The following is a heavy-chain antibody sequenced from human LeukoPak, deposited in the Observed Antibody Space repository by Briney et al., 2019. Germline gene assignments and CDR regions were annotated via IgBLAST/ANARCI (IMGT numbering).Heavy chain of an antibody. CDR3: ARLKAVAGTAYYFDY. CDR1: GFTFSNYA. Sequence: GGSLRLSCAASGFTFSNYAMHWVRQAPGKGLEWVALISYDGSNKQYTDSAKGRFTISRDDSKNTLYLQMNSLRPEDTAVYYCARLKAVAGTAYYFDYWGQRTLVTVSS. V-gene: IGHV3-30*04. J-gene: IGHJ4*02. CDR2: ISYDGSNK. D-gene: IGHD6-19*01.